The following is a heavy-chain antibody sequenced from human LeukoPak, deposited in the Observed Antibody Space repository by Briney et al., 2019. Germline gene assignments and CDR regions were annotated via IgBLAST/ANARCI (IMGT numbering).Heavy chain of an antibody. V-gene: IGHV4-34*01. CDR2: IYQTGST. D-gene: IGHD3-10*01. Sequence: KPSETLSLTCAVYGGSFSGYSWNWIRQPPVKGLEWIGSIYQTGSTYYNTSLKSRVTISVDTSKNQFSLKLSSVTAADTAVYYCARSLITMVRGVIIVPNGGPDWFDPWGQGTLVTVSS. CDR3: ARSLITMVRGVIIVPNGGPDWFDP. J-gene: IGHJ5*02. CDR1: GGSFSGYS.